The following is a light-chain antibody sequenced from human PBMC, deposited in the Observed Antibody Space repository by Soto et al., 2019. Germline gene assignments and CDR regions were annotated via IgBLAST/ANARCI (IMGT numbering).Light chain of an antibody. V-gene: IGLV1-44*01. CDR2: NNN. J-gene: IGLJ2*01. CDR1: SSNIGANA. CDR3: SAWDDSLSGI. Sequence: QPVLTQPPSTSGTLGQRVTISCSGSSSNIGANAVSWYQQLPGTAPKLLIYNNNQRPSGVPDRFSGSKSGTSASLAISGLQSEDEADYYCSAWDDSLSGIFGGGTKVTVL.